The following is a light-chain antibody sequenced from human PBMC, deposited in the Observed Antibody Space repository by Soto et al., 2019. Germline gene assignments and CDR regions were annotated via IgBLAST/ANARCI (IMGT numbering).Light chain of an antibody. CDR1: QSLLDSNAYNY. CDR2: LGS. V-gene: IGKV2-28*01. CDR3: MQALQMRT. Sequence: DIVMTQSPLSLPVTPGEPASISCRSSQSLLDSNAYNYLDWYLQKPGQSPQLLIYLGSNRASGVPDRFSGSGSGTDFTLKISRVEAEDVWVYYCMQALQMRTFGQGTKVEIK. J-gene: IGKJ1*01.